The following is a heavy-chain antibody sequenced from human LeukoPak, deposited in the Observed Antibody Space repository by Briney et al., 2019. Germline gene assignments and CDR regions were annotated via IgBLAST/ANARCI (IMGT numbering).Heavy chain of an antibody. Sequence: SETLSLTCTVSGGSISGYYWGWIRRPPGKGLEWIGSIYHSGSTYYNPSLKSRVTISVDTSKNQFSLRLSSVTAADTAVYYCARRGMDSSGYSGSEYFDYWGQGTLVTVSS. CDR1: GGSISGYY. D-gene: IGHD3-22*01. CDR3: ARRGMDSSGYSGSEYFDY. CDR2: IYHSGST. J-gene: IGHJ4*02. V-gene: IGHV4-38-2*02.